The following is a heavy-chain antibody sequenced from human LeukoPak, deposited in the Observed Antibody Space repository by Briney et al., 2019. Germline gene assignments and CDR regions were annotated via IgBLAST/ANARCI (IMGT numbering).Heavy chain of an antibody. J-gene: IGHJ4*02. Sequence: PGGSLRLSCAASGFTFSSYTMSWVRQAPGKGLEWVASIKKDGSEKHYVDSVKARFTISRDSAKNSLYLEMNSLRAEDTAVYYCARDRGLRYFDSFDYWGQGALVTVSS. CDR1: GFTFSSYT. D-gene: IGHD3-9*01. V-gene: IGHV3-7*03. CDR3: ARDRGLRYFDSFDY. CDR2: IKKDGSEK.